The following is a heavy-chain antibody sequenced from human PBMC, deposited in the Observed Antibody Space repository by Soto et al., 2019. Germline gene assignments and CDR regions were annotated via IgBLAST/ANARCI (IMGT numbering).Heavy chain of an antibody. V-gene: IGHV3-74*01. J-gene: IGHJ6*02. CDR3: AGGMAGLDV. Sequence: EVQLVESGGGLVQPGGSLRLSCAASGLSFNIYWMHWVRQVPGKGLVWLARINSDGSHTIYVDSVKGRFTISRDNAKNTVFLQRDRLRDEDTGVYYCAGGMAGLDVWGQGTTVTVSS. CDR1: GLSFNIYW. CDR2: INSDGSHT.